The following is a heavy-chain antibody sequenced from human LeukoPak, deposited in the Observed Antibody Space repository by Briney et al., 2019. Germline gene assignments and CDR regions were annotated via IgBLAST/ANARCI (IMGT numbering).Heavy chain of an antibody. J-gene: IGHJ6*02. D-gene: IGHD2-15*01. V-gene: IGHV3-30-3*01. CDR3: ARDDIVVVVAAHYYYGMDV. CDR2: ISYDGSNK. Sequence: GGSLRLSCAASGFTCSSYAMHWVRQAPGKGREWVAVISYDGSNKYYADSVKGRFTISRDNSKNTLYLQMNSLRAEDTAVYYCARDDIVVVVAAHYYYGMDVWGQGTTVTVSS. CDR1: GFTCSSYA.